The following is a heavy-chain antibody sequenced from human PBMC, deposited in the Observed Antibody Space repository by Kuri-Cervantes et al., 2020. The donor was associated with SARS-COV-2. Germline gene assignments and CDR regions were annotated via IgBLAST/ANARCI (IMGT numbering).Heavy chain of an antibody. Sequence: GGSLRLSCAASGFTFSSYSMNWVRQAPGKGLEWVSYISSSSSTIYYADSVKGRFTISRDNAKNSLYLQMNSLRDEDTAVYYCRGSWQLPSFPKSKIDYWGQGTLVTVSS. V-gene: IGHV3-48*02. CDR1: GFTFSSYS. CDR3: RGSWQLPSFPKSKIDY. J-gene: IGHJ4*02. CDR2: ISSSSSTI. D-gene: IGHD2-15*01.